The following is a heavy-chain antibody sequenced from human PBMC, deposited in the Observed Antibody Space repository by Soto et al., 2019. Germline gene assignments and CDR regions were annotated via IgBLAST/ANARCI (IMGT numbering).Heavy chain of an antibody. Sequence: QLQLQESGPGLVKPSETLSLTCTVSGDSVSTSSNYWDWIRQPPGKGLEWIASIYYSGSTYYKPSLRIRFSIPMDTSKNQFSLKLSSVTAAETAIYYCARRTILGTFSSCMDAWGKGPRSPSP. D-gene: IGHD6-13*01. CDR1: GDSVSTSSNY. J-gene: IGHJ6*03. CDR3: ARRTILGTFSSCMDA. V-gene: IGHV4-39*01. CDR2: IYYSGST.